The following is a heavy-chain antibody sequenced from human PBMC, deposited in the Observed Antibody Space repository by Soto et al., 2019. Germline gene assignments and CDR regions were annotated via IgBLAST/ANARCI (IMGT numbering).Heavy chain of an antibody. D-gene: IGHD1-26*01. CDR3: ARDLGGQIVDY. J-gene: IGHJ4*02. CDR2: ISGYNGNT. Sequence: QVQLVQSGAEVKKPGASVKVSCKASGYTFTSYGISWGRQAPGQGLEWMGWISGYNGNTKYAQKLQGRVTMTTDTSTSTEYMELRSLRSDDTAVYYCARDLGGQIVDYWGQGTLVTVSS. V-gene: IGHV1-18*01. CDR1: GYTFTSYG.